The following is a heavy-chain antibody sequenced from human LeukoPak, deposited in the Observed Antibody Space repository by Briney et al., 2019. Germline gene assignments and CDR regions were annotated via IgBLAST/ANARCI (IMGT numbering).Heavy chain of an antibody. D-gene: IGHD5-18*01. CDR3: ARSVGFSYGYHEFDY. CDR2: ISSNGDTT. Sequence: GGSLRLSXAASGFIFSRFTMHWVRQAPGRGLEYVSAISSNGDTTYYANSVKGRFTISRDNSKNTVSLEVGSLRAEDMAVYYCARSVGFSYGYHEFDYWGQGALVTVSS. J-gene: IGHJ4*02. V-gene: IGHV3-64*01. CDR1: GFIFSRFT.